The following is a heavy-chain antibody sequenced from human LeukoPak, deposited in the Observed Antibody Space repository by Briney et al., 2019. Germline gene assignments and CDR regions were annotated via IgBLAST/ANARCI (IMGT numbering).Heavy chain of an antibody. CDR3: ARYGAGFDY. Sequence: SETLSLTCTVSGGSISRYYWSWIRQPPGQGLEWIGYIYYTGSTNYKPSVKSRITISVDTSKNQFSLKLSSVTAADTAVYYCARYGAGFDYWGQGTLVTVSS. V-gene: IGHV4-59*01. D-gene: IGHD3-10*01. CDR2: IYYTGST. CDR1: GGSISRYY. J-gene: IGHJ4*02.